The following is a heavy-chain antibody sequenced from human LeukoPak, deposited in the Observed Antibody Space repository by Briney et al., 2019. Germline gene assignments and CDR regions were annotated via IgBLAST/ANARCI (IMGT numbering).Heavy chain of an antibody. D-gene: IGHD5-24*01. CDR2: IYPGDSAT. J-gene: IGHJ4*02. Sequence: ESLKISCKGSGYSFTSYWISWVRQMPGTGLEWMGIIYPGDSATRYSPSFQGQVTISADKSISTAYLRWSSLKASDTAMYYCARLQMSRSFDYWGQGTLVTVSS. CDR3: ARLQMSRSFDY. CDR1: GYSFTSYW. V-gene: IGHV5-51*01.